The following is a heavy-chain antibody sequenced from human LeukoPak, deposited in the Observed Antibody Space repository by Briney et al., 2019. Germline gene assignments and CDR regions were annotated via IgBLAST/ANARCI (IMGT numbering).Heavy chain of an antibody. CDR3: ARETYDLWTQVHVDY. Sequence: PGGSLRLSCAASGFTFSSYSMNWVRQAPGKGLEWVSYISSSSSTIYYADSVKGRFTISRDNAKNSLYLQMNSLRAEDTAVYYCARETYDLWTQVHVDYWGQGTLVTVSS. D-gene: IGHD3-3*01. CDR2: ISSSSSTI. CDR1: GFTFSSYS. J-gene: IGHJ4*02. V-gene: IGHV3-48*01.